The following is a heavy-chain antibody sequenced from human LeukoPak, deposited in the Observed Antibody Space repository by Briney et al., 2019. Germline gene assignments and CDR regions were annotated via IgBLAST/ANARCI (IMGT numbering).Heavy chain of an antibody. D-gene: IGHD6-19*01. Sequence: SGPALVKPTQTLTLTCTFSGFSLSTNGMCVSWIRQPPGKALEWLARIDWDDDKYYTTSLKTRLTISKDTSKNQVVLIMTNMDPVDTATYYCVRIRRAVAVGAFDIWGQGTMVTVSS. CDR2: IDWDDDK. CDR1: GFSLSTNGMC. V-gene: IGHV2-70*11. J-gene: IGHJ3*02. CDR3: VRIRRAVAVGAFDI.